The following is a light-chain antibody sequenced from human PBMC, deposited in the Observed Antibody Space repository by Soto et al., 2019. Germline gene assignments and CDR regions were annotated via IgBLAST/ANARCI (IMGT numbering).Light chain of an antibody. CDR1: QTIRNG. Sequence: IMMTQSPVTLSVSPGERATLSCRASQTIRNGLAWYQQKPGQAPRLLIYDASTRATDVPARFSGSGSGTDFTLTISSLQSEDFAVYSCHQYTFWPPGTFGPGTIVDAK. CDR2: DAS. V-gene: IGKV3-15*01. CDR3: HQYTFWPPGT. J-gene: IGKJ3*01.